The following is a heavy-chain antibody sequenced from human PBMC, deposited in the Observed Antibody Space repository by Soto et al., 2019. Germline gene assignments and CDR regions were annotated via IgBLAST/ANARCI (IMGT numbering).Heavy chain of an antibody. D-gene: IGHD3-3*01. J-gene: IGHJ5*02. V-gene: IGHV1-18*01. Sequence: ASVKVSCKASGYTFTSYAMHWVRQAPGQRLEWMGWISAYNGNTNYAQKLQGRVTMTTDTSTSTAYMELRSLRSDDTAVYYCARLGERFLAHPHAWFDPWGQGTLVTVSS. CDR1: GYTFTSYA. CDR2: ISAYNGNT. CDR3: ARLGERFLAHPHAWFDP.